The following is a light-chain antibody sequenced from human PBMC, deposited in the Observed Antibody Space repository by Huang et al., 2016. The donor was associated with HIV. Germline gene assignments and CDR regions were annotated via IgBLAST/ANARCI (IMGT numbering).Light chain of an antibody. CDR3: QQYDDLPFS. Sequence: DIQMTQSPSSLSASVRDRVTITCQASQDISNYLSWYQHKPGKAPKLLIYDASNLETGVPSRFSGSGSGTDFTFTISSLQPEDVATYYCQQYDDLPFSFGPGTKVDLK. J-gene: IGKJ3*01. CDR2: DAS. V-gene: IGKV1-33*01. CDR1: QDISNY.